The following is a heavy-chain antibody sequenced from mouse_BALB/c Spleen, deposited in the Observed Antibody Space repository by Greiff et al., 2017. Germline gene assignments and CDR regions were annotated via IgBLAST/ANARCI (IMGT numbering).Heavy chain of an antibody. CDR1: GYTFTSYV. J-gene: IGHJ3*01. V-gene: IGHV1-14*01. Sequence: VQLQQSGPELVKPGASVKMSCKASGYTFTSYVMHWVKQKPGQGLEWIGYINPYNDGTKYNEKFKGKATLTSDKSSSTAYMELSSLTSEDSAVYYCARTLLLRKEGGLAYWGQGTLVTVSA. CDR3: ARTLLLRKEGGLAY. D-gene: IGHD1-1*01. CDR2: INPYNDGT.